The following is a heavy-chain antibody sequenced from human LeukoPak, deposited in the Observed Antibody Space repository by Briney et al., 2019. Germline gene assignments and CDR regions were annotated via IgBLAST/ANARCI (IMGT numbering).Heavy chain of an antibody. Sequence: GGSLRLSCAASGFTFSSYGMHWVRQAPGKGLEWVAFIRYDGSNKYYADSVKGRFTISRDNSKNTLYLQMNSLRAEDTAVYYCTHDYGFYGGFDYWGQGTLVTVSS. CDR2: IRYDGSNK. V-gene: IGHV3-30*02. CDR3: THDYGFYGGFDY. D-gene: IGHD4-17*01. J-gene: IGHJ4*02. CDR1: GFTFSSYG.